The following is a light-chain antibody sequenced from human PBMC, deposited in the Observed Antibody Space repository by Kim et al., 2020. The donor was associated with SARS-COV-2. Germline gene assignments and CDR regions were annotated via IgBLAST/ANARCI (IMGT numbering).Light chain of an antibody. Sequence: QSASGYCRSSQNLEEADGNTYWKGLQQRPGHSPRRLIYKVCNRDSGVPDRLRDGGSGTIFTLKNKRVEAADGGVYYCKQGTQWPYSLGQGTKGEI. CDR2: KVC. CDR3: KQGTQWPYS. J-gene: IGKJ2*03. V-gene: IGKV2-30*01. CDR1: QNLEEADGNTY.